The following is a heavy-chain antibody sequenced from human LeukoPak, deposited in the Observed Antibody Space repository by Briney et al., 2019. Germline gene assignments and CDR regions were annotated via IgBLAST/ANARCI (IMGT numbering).Heavy chain of an antibody. Sequence: SETLSLTCTVSGGSISSSSYYWGWIRQPRGKGLEWIGSIYYSGSTYYNPSLKSRVTISVDTSKNQFSLKLSSVTAADTAVYYCAILFSSSWTGYWGQGTLVTVSS. D-gene: IGHD6-13*01. CDR3: AILFSSSWTGY. V-gene: IGHV4-39*01. J-gene: IGHJ4*02. CDR2: IYYSGST. CDR1: GGSISSSSYY.